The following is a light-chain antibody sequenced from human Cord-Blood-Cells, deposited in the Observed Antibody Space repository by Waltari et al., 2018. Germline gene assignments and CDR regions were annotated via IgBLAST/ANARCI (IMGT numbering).Light chain of an antibody. J-gene: IGKJ4*01. CDR1: QDISNY. CDR2: DAS. CDR3: QQYDNLT. V-gene: IGKV1-33*01. Sequence: DIQMTQSQSSLSASVGDRVTITCQASQDISNYLNWYQQKPGKAPKLLIYDASNLETGVPSRFSGSGSGTDFTFTISSLQPEDIATYYCQQYDNLTFGGGTKVEIK.